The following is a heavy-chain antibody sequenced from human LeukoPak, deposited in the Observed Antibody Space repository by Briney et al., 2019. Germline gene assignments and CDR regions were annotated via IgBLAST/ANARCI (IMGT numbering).Heavy chain of an antibody. D-gene: IGHD3-10*01. CDR3: ARDMVLGYLYYYYYMDV. J-gene: IGHJ6*03. CDR2: ISSSSSYI. V-gene: IGHV3-21*01. Sequence: GSLRLSCAASGFTFSSYSMNWVRQAPGKGLEWVSSISSSSSYIYYADSVKGRFTISRDNAKNSLYLQMNSLRAEDTAVYYCARDMVLGYLYYYYYMDVWGKGTTVTVSS. CDR1: GFTFSSYS.